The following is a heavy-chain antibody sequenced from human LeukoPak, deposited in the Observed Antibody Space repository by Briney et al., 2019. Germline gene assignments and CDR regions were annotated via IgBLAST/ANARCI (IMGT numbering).Heavy chain of an antibody. CDR3: ARGFYYYDSSGYFNGYYYYMDV. Sequence: SETLSLTCAVYGGSFSGYYWSWIRQPPGKGLEWIGEINHSGSTNYNPSLKSRVTISVDTSKNQFSLKLSSVTAADTAVYYCARGFYYYDSSGYFNGYYYYMDVWGKGTTVTVSS. J-gene: IGHJ6*03. CDR2: INHSGST. V-gene: IGHV4-34*01. D-gene: IGHD3-22*01. CDR1: GGSFSGYY.